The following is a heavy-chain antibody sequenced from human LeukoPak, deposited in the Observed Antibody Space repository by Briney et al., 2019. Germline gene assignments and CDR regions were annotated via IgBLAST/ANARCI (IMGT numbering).Heavy chain of an antibody. D-gene: IGHD3-22*01. CDR1: GGSIRSGSYY. Sequence: PSETLSLTCTVSGGSIRSGSYYWNWIRQPAGKGLEWIGRMYTSGTTNYNPSLKSRVTISVDTSKNQFSLKLSSVTAADTAVYYCARTAIGYYLFDYWGQGTLVTVSS. V-gene: IGHV4-61*02. CDR2: MYTSGTT. CDR3: ARTAIGYYLFDY. J-gene: IGHJ4*02.